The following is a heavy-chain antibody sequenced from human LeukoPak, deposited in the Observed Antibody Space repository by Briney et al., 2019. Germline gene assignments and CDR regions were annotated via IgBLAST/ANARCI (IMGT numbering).Heavy chain of an antibody. V-gene: IGHV3-48*04. CDR1: GFTFNYYG. CDR2: ISSSGSTI. CDR3: ARDSPASFDFWSGYYPFDY. D-gene: IGHD3-3*01. J-gene: IGHJ4*02. Sequence: GGSLRLSCAASGFTFNYYGMHWVRQAPGKGLEWVSYISSSGSTIYYADSVKGRFTISRDNAKNSLYLQMNSLRAEDTAVYYCARDSPASFDFWSGYYPFDYWGQGTLVTVSS.